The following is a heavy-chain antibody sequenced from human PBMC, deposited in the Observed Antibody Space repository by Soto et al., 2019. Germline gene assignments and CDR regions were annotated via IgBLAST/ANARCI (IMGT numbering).Heavy chain of an antibody. CDR3: ARAEWELLPFDY. CDR2: INPNSGVT. D-gene: IGHD1-26*01. Sequence: QVKLVQSGAEVKKPGASVKVSCKASGYTFTGYYMHWVRQAPGQGLEWMGWINPNSGVTNYAQKFQGWVTMTRDTSISTAYMELGRLRSDDTAVYYCARAEWELLPFDYWGQGTLVTVSS. J-gene: IGHJ4*02. CDR1: GYTFTGYY. V-gene: IGHV1-2*04.